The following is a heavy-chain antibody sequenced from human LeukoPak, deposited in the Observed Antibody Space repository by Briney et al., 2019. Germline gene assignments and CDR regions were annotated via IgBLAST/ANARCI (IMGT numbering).Heavy chain of an antibody. D-gene: IGHD5-24*01. J-gene: IGHJ6*02. CDR3: ARDRDATHYYYGMDV. CDR2: INPNSGGT. CDR1: GYTFTGYY. Sequence: ASVKVSCKASGYTFTGYYMHWVRQAPGQRLEWMGWINPNSGGTNYAQKFQGWVTMTRDTSISTAYMELSRLRSDDTAVYYCARDRDATHYYYGMDVWGQGTTVTVSS. V-gene: IGHV1-2*04.